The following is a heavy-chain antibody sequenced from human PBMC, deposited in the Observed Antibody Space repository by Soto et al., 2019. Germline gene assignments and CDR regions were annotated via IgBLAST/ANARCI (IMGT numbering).Heavy chain of an antibody. CDR2: INPNSGGT. CDR3: ARGGNHHTIFGVVIINPYGMDV. V-gene: IGHV1-2*04. D-gene: IGHD3-3*01. Sequence: ASVKVSCKASGYTFTGYYMHWVRQAPGQGLEWMGWINPNSGGTNYAQKFQGWVTMTRDTSISTAYMELSRLRSDATAVYYCARGGNHHTIFGVVIINPYGMDVWGQGTTVTVSS. J-gene: IGHJ6*02. CDR1: GYTFTGYY.